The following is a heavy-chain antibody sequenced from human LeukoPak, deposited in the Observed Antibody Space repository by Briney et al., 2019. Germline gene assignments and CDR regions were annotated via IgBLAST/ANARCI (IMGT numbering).Heavy chain of an antibody. CDR2: IDPTDSYT. CDR3: ARRGRSSSNFDF. J-gene: IGHJ4*02. CDR1: GYIFTSYW. D-gene: IGHD6-6*01. Sequence: KPGESLMISCKGSGYIFTSYWITWVRQLPGKGLEWMGMIDPTDSYTNYSPSFQGHVTISTDKSISTAYLQWSSLKASDTAIYYCARRGRSSSNFDFWGQGTLVTVSS. V-gene: IGHV5-10-1*01.